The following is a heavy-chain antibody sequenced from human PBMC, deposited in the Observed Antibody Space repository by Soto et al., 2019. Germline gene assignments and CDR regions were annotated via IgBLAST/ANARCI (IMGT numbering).Heavy chain of an antibody. J-gene: IGHJ6*03. CDR3: TRSAYMDV. CDR2: ISSGSSTI. V-gene: IGHV3-48*01. D-gene: IGHD2-2*01. CDR1: GFTFSTYS. Sequence: EVQLVESWGGLVQPGGSLRLSCAASGFTFSTYSMNWVRQAPGKGLEWVSYISSGSSTIYYADSVKGRFTISRDNAKNSLYLQMDSLRAEDTAVYYATRSAYMDVWGTGTTVTVSS.